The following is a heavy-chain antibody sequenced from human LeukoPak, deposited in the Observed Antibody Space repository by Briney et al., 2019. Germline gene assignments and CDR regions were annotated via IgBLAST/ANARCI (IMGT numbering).Heavy chain of an antibody. V-gene: IGHV3-23*01. CDR2: ITRGGRT. CDR1: GFTFTTYG. CDR3: ARSIPPDF. D-gene: IGHD1-26*01. J-gene: IGHJ4*02. Sequence: LAGGSLRLSCVPSGFTFTTYGMNWVSQAPGKWLEWVSAITRGGRTYSAASVKCRYTITRDSSKNTLYLQMTSPRADDTAIYYCARSIPPDFWGQGTLVTVSS.